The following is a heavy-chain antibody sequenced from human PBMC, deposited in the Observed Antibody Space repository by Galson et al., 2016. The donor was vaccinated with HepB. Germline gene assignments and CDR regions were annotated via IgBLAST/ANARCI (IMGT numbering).Heavy chain of an antibody. Sequence: SLRLSCAGSGFTFSRYGMTWVRQAPGKGLEDVSSISMSGNSRDYAESVKGRFTISRDNAKNSLYLQLNSLRLEDTAVYYCARGPLFYLDYWGQGVLVTVSS. CDR2: ISMSGNSR. J-gene: IGHJ4*02. CDR1: GFTFSRYG. CDR3: ARGPLFYLDY. V-gene: IGHV3-23*01.